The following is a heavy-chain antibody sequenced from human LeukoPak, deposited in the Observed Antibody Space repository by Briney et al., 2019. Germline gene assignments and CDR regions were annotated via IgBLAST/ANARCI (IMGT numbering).Heavy chain of an antibody. D-gene: IGHD3-10*01. CDR3: ARSYYYGSGSYFALDY. Sequence: PGGSLRLSCAASGFIFDDYAMHWVRQAPGKGLEWVSGITWNSDSIDYADSVKGRFTISRDNAKNSLYLQMNSLRAEDTAVYYCARSYYYGSGSYFALDYWGQGTLVTVSS. J-gene: IGHJ4*02. CDR1: GFIFDDYA. V-gene: IGHV3-9*01. CDR2: ITWNSDSI.